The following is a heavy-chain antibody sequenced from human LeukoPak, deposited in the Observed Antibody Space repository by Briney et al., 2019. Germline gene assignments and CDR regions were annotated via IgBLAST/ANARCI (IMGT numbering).Heavy chain of an antibody. CDR2: MNPNSGNT. J-gene: IGHJ4*02. CDR1: GYTFTSYD. CDR3: ARFDILTGYIAY. Sequence: AASVKVSSKASGYTFTSYDINWARQATGQGLEWMGWMNPNSGNTGYAQKFQGRVTMTRNTSISTAYMELSSLRSEGTAVYYCARFDILTGYIAYWGQGTLVTVSS. D-gene: IGHD3-9*01. V-gene: IGHV1-8*01.